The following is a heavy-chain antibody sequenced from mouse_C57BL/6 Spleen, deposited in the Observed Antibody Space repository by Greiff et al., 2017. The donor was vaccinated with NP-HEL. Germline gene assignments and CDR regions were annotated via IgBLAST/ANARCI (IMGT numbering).Heavy chain of an antibody. CDR1: GYTFTSYW. V-gene: IGHV1-53*01. CDR2: INPSNGGT. Sequence: QVQLKQPGTELVKPGASVKLSCKASGYTFTSYWMHWVKQRPGQGLEWIGNINPSNGGTNYNEKFKSKATLTVDKSSSTAYMQLSSLTSEDSAVYYCARNGNYYGSSPYAMDYWGQGTSVTVSS. CDR3: ARNGNYYGSSPYAMDY. J-gene: IGHJ4*01. D-gene: IGHD1-1*01.